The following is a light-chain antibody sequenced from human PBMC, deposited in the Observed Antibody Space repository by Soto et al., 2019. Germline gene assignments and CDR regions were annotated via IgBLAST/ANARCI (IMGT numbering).Light chain of an antibody. CDR2: AAS. CDR3: QQSSTTPWT. CDR1: QIINTY. V-gene: IGKV1-39*01. J-gene: IGKJ1*01. Sequence: DIQMTQSPSSLPASVGDRVTITCRASQIINTYLNWYQQQPGKAPKLLISAASSLYSGVPSRFSGSGSGTDFTLTISRLQPEDFATYYCQQSSTTPWTFGQGTKVEIK.